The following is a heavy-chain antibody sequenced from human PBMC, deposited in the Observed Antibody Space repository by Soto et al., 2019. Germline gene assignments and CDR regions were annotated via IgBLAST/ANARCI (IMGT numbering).Heavy chain of an antibody. Sequence: QVQLVESGGGVVQPGRSLRLSCAASGFTFSSYAMHWVRQAPGKGLEWVAVISYDGRNKYYADSVKGRFTISRDNSKNTLYLQRNTLRAEGTAVYYCARETYYDFWSGPYYGMDVWGQGTTVTVSS. CDR1: GFTFSSYA. CDR2: ISYDGRNK. V-gene: IGHV3-30-3*01. CDR3: ARETYYDFWSGPYYGMDV. J-gene: IGHJ6*02. D-gene: IGHD3-3*01.